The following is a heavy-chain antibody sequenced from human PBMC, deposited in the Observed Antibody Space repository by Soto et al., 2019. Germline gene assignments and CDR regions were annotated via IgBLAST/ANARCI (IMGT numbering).Heavy chain of an antibody. D-gene: IGHD5-18*01. V-gene: IGHV3-66*01. Sequence: EVHLVESGGGLVQPGGSLTLSCAASGFTVSSNLMNRVRQAPGKGLEWVSVIYTIGSTYHADFVKGRFTISKDNSKNTVYLQMNSLRAEATAVYYCARGGYLPDWGQATLVTVSS. CDR3: ARGGYLPD. J-gene: IGHJ4*02. CDR1: GFTVSSNL. CDR2: IYTIGST.